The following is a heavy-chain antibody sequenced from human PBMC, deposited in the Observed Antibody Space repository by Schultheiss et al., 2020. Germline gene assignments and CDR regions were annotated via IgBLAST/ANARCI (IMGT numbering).Heavy chain of an antibody. CDR1: GYTFTSYY. Sequence: GESLKISCKASGYTFTSYYMHWVRQAPGQGLEWMGIINPSGGNTGYAQKFQGRVTMTRNTSISTAYMELSSLRSEDTAVYYRARGSSDYYYYYMDVWGKGTTVTVSS. D-gene: IGHD6-6*01. CDR3: ARGSSDYYYYYMDV. CDR2: INPSGGNT. V-gene: IGHV1-46*01. J-gene: IGHJ6*03.